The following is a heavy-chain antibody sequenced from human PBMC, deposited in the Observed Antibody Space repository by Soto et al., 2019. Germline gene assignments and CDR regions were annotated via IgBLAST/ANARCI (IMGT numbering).Heavy chain of an antibody. CDR1: GFTFSTYA. D-gene: IGHD3-10*01. J-gene: IGHJ4*02. CDR3: AKDRGH. Sequence: LRLSCAASGFTFSTYAMNWVRQAPGKGLEWVSGISGGGGSTYYADSVKGRFTISRDNSKNMLYLQMNTLRAEDTAVYYCAKDRGHWGKGTLVTVSS. CDR2: ISGGGGST. V-gene: IGHV3-23*01.